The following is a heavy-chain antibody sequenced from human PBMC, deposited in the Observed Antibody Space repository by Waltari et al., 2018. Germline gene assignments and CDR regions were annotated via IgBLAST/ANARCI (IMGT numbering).Heavy chain of an antibody. J-gene: IGHJ4*02. Sequence: QVQLQQWGAGLLKPSETLSLTCAVYGGSFSGYYWSWIRQPPGKGLEWVGEINHSGSTNYNPSLKRRVTISVDTSKNQFSLKLSSVTAADTAVYYCARVRGGSGRYYFDYWGQGTLVTVSS. CDR3: ARVRGGSGRYYFDY. V-gene: IGHV4-34*01. D-gene: IGHD3-10*01. CDR2: INHSGST. CDR1: GGSFSGYY.